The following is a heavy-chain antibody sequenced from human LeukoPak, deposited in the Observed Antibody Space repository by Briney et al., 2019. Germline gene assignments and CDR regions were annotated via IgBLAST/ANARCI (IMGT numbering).Heavy chain of an antibody. V-gene: IGHV4-39*07. CDR3: ARVPHYYDSSGYQDAHDY. CDR2: IYYSGST. CDR1: GGSISSSSYY. Sequence: PSETLSLTCTVSGGSISSSSYYWGWIRQPPGKGLEWIGSIYYSGSTYYNPSLKSRVTISVDTSKNQFSLKLSSVTAADTAVYYCARVPHYYDSSGYQDAHDYWGQGTLVTVSS. J-gene: IGHJ4*02. D-gene: IGHD3-22*01.